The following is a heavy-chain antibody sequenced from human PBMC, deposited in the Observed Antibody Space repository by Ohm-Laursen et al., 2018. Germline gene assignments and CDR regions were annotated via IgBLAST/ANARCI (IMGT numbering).Heavy chain of an antibody. CDR2: ISGSGGGT. Sequence: SLRLSCAASGFTFSSYAMSWVRQAPGKGLEWVSAISGSGGGTFYADSVKGRFTISRDNSKNTLYLQMSSLRAEDTAVYYCAKRSSTSGADDYWGQGTLVTVSS. CDR1: GFTFSSYA. V-gene: IGHV3-23*01. CDR3: AKRSSTSGADDY. D-gene: IGHD6-6*01. J-gene: IGHJ4*02.